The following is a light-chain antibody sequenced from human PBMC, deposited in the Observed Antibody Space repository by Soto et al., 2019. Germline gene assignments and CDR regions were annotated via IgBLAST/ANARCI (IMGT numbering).Light chain of an antibody. CDR3: QQYKNWLTWT. J-gene: IGKJ1*01. Sequence: EIVMTQSPATLSVSPGERATLSCRASQSVSSYLAWYQQKPGQAPRLLIYGASTRATGIPARFSGSGSGTEFTLTISSLQSEDFAVYYCQQYKNWLTWTFGQGTKVDIK. CDR2: GAS. CDR1: QSVSSY. V-gene: IGKV3-15*01.